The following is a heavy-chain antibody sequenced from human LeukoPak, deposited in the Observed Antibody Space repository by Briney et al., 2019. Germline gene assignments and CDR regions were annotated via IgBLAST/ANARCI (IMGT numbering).Heavy chain of an antibody. Sequence: GGSLRLSCAASGFTFSSYSMTWVRQAPGKGLEWVSYISSSSSTIYYADSVKGRFTISRDNAKKSLYLQMNSLRAEDTAVYYCARDSAMTDPFSSSWFYYYYYGMDVWGQGTTVTVSS. D-gene: IGHD6-13*01. CDR2: ISSSSSTI. V-gene: IGHV3-48*01. CDR3: ARDSAMTDPFSSSWFYYYYYGMDV. J-gene: IGHJ6*02. CDR1: GFTFSSYS.